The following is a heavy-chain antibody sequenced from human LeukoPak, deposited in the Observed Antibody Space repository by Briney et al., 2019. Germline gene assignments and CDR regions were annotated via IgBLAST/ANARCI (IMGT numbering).Heavy chain of an antibody. CDR1: GGSISSSSYY. V-gene: IGHV4-39*01. CDR2: IYYSGST. Sequence: SETLSLTCTVSGGSISSSSYYWDWIRQPPGKGREWIGRIYYSGSTYYNPSLRSRVTISVDTSKNQFSLKLSSVTAADTAVYYCARSARSGGYYDSSGYYPRGYYDYWGQGILVTVSS. J-gene: IGHJ4*02. CDR3: ARSARSGGYYDSSGYYPRGYYDY. D-gene: IGHD3-22*01.